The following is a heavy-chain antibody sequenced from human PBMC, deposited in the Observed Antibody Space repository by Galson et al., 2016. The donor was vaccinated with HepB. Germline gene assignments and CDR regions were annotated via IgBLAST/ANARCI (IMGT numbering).Heavy chain of an antibody. V-gene: IGHV3-23*01. J-gene: IGHJ5*02. CDR2: ISGRGLST. Sequence: SLRLSCAASGFTFDSYAMTWVRQAPGKGLEWVSAISGRGLSTYYADSVKGRFTISRDSSNNTVSLQMNTLRADDTAVYYCATSTSSVGHWGQGTLVTVSS. CDR3: ATSTSSVGH. CDR1: GFTFDSYA. D-gene: IGHD6-6*01.